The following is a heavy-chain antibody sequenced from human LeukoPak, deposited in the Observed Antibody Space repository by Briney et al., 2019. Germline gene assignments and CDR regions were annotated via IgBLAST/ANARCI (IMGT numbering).Heavy chain of an antibody. CDR2: INPSGGST. Sequence: ASVKVSCKASGYTFTSYYMHWVRQAPGQGLEWMGIINPSGGSTSYAQEFQGRVTITADKSTSTAYMELSSLRSEDTAVYYCARGDILTGPTPRDDAFDIWGQGTMVTVSS. J-gene: IGHJ3*02. CDR3: ARGDILTGPTPRDDAFDI. D-gene: IGHD3-9*01. V-gene: IGHV1-46*01. CDR1: GYTFTSYY.